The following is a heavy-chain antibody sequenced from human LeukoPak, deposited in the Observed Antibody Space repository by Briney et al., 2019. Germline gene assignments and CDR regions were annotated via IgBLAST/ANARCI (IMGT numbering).Heavy chain of an antibody. J-gene: IGHJ4*02. D-gene: IGHD6-13*01. Sequence: SETLSLTCAVYGGSFSGYYWSWIRQPPGKGLEWIGEINHSGSTNYNPSLKSRVTISVDTSKNQCSLKLSSVTAADTAVYYCASRTYSSSWYSDYWGQGTLVTVSS. V-gene: IGHV4-34*01. CDR2: INHSGST. CDR1: GGSFSGYY. CDR3: ASRTYSSSWYSDY.